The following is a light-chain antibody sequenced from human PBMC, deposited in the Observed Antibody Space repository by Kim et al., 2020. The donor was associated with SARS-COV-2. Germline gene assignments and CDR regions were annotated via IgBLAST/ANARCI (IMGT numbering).Light chain of an antibody. J-gene: IGLJ2*01. CDR3: QVWDSSSDHVV. CDR1: NNGSKS. CDR2: YDS. Sequence: APGKTARITCGGSNNGSKSVHWYQQKPGQAPVLVIYYDSDRPSGIPERFSGSNSGNTATLTISRVEAGDEADYYCQVWDSSSDHVVFGGGTQLTVL. V-gene: IGLV3-21*04.